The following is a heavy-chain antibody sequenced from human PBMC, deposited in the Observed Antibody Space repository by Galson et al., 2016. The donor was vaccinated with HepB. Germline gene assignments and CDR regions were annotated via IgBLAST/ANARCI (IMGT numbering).Heavy chain of an antibody. V-gene: IGHV3-23*01. CDR1: GFTFSSYA. CDR3: AKDVGGVLLWFGEPNGGRFDH. Sequence: SLRLSCAASGFTFSSYAMSWVRQAPGKGLEWVSVISGSGGSTYYADSVKGRFTISRDNSKNTLYLQTNSLRAEDTAVYYCAKDVGGVLLWFGEPNGGRFDHWGQGTLVIVSS. D-gene: IGHD3-10*01. CDR2: ISGSGGST. J-gene: IGHJ4*02.